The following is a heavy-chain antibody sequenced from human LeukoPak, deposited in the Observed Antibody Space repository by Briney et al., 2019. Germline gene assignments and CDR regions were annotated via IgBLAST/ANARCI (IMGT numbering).Heavy chain of an antibody. D-gene: IGHD2-15*01. Sequence: SETLSLTCTVSDDSISSSSYYWGWIRQPPGKGLGWIGIIYYSGSTSYNPSLKSRTTISVDTSKTLFSLKLSSVTSADTAMYYCARLSHFYCSGGGCRGAFDIWGQGTMVTVSS. V-gene: IGHV4-39*01. CDR3: ARLSHFYCSGGGCRGAFDI. CDR1: DDSISSSSYY. J-gene: IGHJ3*02. CDR2: IYYSGST.